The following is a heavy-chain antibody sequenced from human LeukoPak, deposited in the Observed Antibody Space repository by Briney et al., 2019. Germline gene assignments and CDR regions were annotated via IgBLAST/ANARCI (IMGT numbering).Heavy chain of an antibody. V-gene: IGHV3-30*18. D-gene: IGHD3-3*01. J-gene: IGHJ6*03. CDR1: GFTFSSYG. Sequence: GGSLRLSCAASGFTFSSYGMHWVRQAPGKGLEWVAVISYDGSNKYYADSVKGRFTISRDNSKNTLYLQMNSLRAEDTAVYYCAKDGTKYYDFWSGFQIPSRYYYYYMDVWGKGTTVTVSS. CDR2: ISYDGSNK. CDR3: AKDGTKYYDFWSGFQIPSRYYYYYMDV.